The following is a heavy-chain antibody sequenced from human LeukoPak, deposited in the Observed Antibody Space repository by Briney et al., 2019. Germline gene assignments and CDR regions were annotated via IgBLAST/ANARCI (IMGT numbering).Heavy chain of an antibody. D-gene: IGHD5-24*01. CDR2: IIPIFGTA. CDR1: GGTFSSYA. Sequence: SVKVSCKASGGTFSSYAISWVRQAPGQGLERMGGIIPIFGTANYAQKFQGRVTITADESTSTAYMELSSLRSEDTAVYYCASPQGGEMATIRFWIFDIWGQGTMVTVSS. J-gene: IGHJ3*02. V-gene: IGHV1-69*13. CDR3: ASPQGGEMATIRFWIFDI.